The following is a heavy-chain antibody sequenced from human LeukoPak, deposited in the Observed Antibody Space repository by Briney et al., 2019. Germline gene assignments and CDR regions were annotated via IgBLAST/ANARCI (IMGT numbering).Heavy chain of an antibody. V-gene: IGHV1-2*02. CDR3: ARGGTYHGSDY. J-gene: IGHJ4*02. D-gene: IGHD1-26*01. Sequence: ASVKVSCKASGYTFTAYYMHWVRQAPGQGLEWMGWIVTSNGGTNYAQKYKGRVTMTRDTSINTVYMELNTLTSDDTAVYYCARGGTYHGSDYWSQGALVTVSS. CDR2: IVTSNGGT. CDR1: GYTFTAYY.